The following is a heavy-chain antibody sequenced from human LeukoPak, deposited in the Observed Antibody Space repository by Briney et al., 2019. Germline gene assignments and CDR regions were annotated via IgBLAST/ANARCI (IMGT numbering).Heavy chain of an antibody. J-gene: IGHJ4*02. V-gene: IGHV5-51*01. CDR3: ARAVAAAGNGYFDY. CDR2: IYPGNSDT. CDR1: GYSFTSYW. D-gene: IGHD6-13*01. Sequence: GESLKISCKGSGYSFTSYWIGWVRQMPGKGLEWMGIIYPGNSDTRYSPSFQGQVTISADKSISTAYLQWSSLRASDTAMYYCARAVAAAGNGYFDYWGQGTLVTVSS.